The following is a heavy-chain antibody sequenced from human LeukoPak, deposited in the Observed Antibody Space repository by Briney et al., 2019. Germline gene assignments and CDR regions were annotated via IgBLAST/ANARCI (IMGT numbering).Heavy chain of an antibody. J-gene: IGHJ4*02. CDR1: DGSISSYY. CDR3: AALSGYSGYDWFSHFDY. Sequence: SETLSLTCTLSDGSISSYYWTWIRQPPGKGLEWIGYIYSSGKTNYNPSLKSRVTMSVDTSKNQFSLKVSSVTAADTAVYYCAALSGYSGYDWFSHFDYWGQGTLVTVSS. V-gene: IGHV4-4*09. CDR2: IYSSGKT. D-gene: IGHD5-12*01.